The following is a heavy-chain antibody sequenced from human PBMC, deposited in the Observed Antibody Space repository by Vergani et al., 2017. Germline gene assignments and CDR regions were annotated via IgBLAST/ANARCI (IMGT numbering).Heavy chain of an antibody. CDR3: AKDMNRIAAALSV. Sequence: EVQLVESGGGLVQPGRSLRLSCAASGFTFDDYAMHWVRQAPGKGLEWVSGISWNSGSIGYADSVKGRFTISRDNAKNSLYLQMNSLRAEDTALYYCAKDMNRIAAALSVWDQGTLVTVSS. CDR1: GFTFDDYA. J-gene: IGHJ4*02. D-gene: IGHD6-13*01. V-gene: IGHV3-9*01. CDR2: ISWNSGSI.